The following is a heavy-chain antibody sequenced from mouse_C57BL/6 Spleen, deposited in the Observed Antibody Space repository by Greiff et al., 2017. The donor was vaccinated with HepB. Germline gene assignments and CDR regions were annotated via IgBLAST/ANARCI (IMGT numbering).Heavy chain of an antibody. V-gene: IGHV1-82*01. CDR3: ARSTMVNHY. CDR2: IYPGDGDT. Sequence: QVQLQQSGPELVKPGASVKISCKASGYAFSSSWMNWVKQRPGKGLEWIGRIYPGDGDTNYNGKFKGKATLTADKSSSTAYMQLSSLTSEDSAVYFCARSTMVNHYWGQGTTLTVSS. CDR1: GYAFSSSW. D-gene: IGHD2-2*01. J-gene: IGHJ2*01.